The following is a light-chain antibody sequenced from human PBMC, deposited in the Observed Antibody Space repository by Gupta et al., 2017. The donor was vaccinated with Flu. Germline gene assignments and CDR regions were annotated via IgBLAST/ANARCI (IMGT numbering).Light chain of an antibody. V-gene: IGLV1-44*01. CDR1: KSTIGTDT. CDR3: ASWDDSRNVV. Sequence: SVLTQPPSASGTPGQRVTLSCSGSKSTIGTDTVNWYQPFPGAAPKLLIYNNDQRPAGVPDRFSGSKSGAAASLAISVLQEEEEADYYCASWDDSRNVVFGGGTKLTVL. J-gene: IGLJ3*02. CDR2: NND.